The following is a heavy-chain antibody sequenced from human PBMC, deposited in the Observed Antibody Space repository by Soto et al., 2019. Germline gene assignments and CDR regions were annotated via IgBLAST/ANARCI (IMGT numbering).Heavy chain of an antibody. CDR3: ARYRSEVVAAYLDY. J-gene: IGHJ4*02. CDR2: IWYDGSNK. D-gene: IGHD2-15*01. Sequence: SLRHSCAASGVTFSSYGMHRVRKAPGKGLEWVAVIWYDGSNKYYADSVKGRFTISRDNSKNTLYLQMNSLRAEDTAVYYCARYRSEVVAAYLDYWGQGALVTVSS. CDR1: GVTFSSYG. V-gene: IGHV3-33*01.